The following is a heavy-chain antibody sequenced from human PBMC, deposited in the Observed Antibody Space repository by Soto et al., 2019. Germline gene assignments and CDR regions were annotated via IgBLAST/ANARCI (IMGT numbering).Heavy chain of an antibody. J-gene: IGHJ5*02. CDR3: ARGGMVRGVIITNKLSPSWCDP. CDR1: GGSFSGYY. CDR2: INHSGST. D-gene: IGHD3-10*01. V-gene: IGHV4-34*01. Sequence: LSLTCAVYGGSFSGYYWSWIRQPPGKGLEWIGEINHSGSTNYNPSLKSRVTISVDTSKNQFSLKLSSVTAADTAVYYCARGGMVRGVIITNKLSPSWCDPWGQVTLVSVSS.